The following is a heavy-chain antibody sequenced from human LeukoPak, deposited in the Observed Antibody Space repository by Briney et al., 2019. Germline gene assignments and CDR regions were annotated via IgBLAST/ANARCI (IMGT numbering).Heavy chain of an antibody. D-gene: IGHD3-22*01. V-gene: IGHV3-30*03. CDR2: ISYDGSNK. CDR3: ARDGAYYYDSSGPLSPGENDY. J-gene: IGHJ4*02. CDR1: GFTFDSYG. Sequence: GGSLRLSCAASGFTFDSYGMNWVRQAPGKGLEWVAVISYDGSNKYYADSVKGRFTISRDNSKNTLYLQMNSLRAEDTAVYYCARDGAYYYDSSGPLSPGENDYWGQGTLVTVSS.